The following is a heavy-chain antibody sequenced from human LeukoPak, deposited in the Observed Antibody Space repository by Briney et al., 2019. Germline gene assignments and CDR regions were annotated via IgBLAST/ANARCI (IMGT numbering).Heavy chain of an antibody. Sequence: SETLSLTCAVYGGSFSGYYWSWIRQPAGKGLEWIGRIYTSGSTNYSPSLKSRVTMSVDTSKNQFSLKLSSVTAADTAVYYCARDVVAAVGSFDYWGQGTQVTVSS. CDR1: GGSFSGYY. J-gene: IGHJ4*02. CDR2: IYTSGST. D-gene: IGHD2-2*01. V-gene: IGHV4-4*07. CDR3: ARDVVAAVGSFDY.